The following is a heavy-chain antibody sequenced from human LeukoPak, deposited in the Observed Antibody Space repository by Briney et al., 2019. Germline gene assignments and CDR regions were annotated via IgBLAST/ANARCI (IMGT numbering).Heavy chain of an antibody. CDR1: GFTFSSYS. CDR2: ISSSSSYI. V-gene: IGHV3-21*01. D-gene: IGHD2-2*01. Sequence: PGGSLRLSCAASGFTFSSYSMNWVRQAPGKGLEWVSSISSSSSYIYYADSVKGRFTISRDNAKNSLYLQMNSLRAEDTAVYYCARTSQYCSSTSCYVFDYWGQGTLVTVSS. CDR3: ARTSQYCSSTSCYVFDY. J-gene: IGHJ4*02.